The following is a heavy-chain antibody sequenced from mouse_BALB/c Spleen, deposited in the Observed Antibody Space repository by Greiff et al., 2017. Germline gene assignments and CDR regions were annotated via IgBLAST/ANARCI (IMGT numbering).Heavy chain of an antibody. Sequence: EVKLMESGGGLVKPGGSLKLSCAASGFTFSDYYMYWVRQTPEKRLEWVATISDGGSYTYYPDRVKGRFTISRDNAKNNLYLQMSSLKSEDTAMFDCARDEGNYGFLEYWGQGTLVTVSA. J-gene: IGHJ3*01. D-gene: IGHD2-1*01. CDR2: ISDGGSYT. CDR3: ARDEGNYGFLEY. V-gene: IGHV5-4*02. CDR1: GFTFSDYY.